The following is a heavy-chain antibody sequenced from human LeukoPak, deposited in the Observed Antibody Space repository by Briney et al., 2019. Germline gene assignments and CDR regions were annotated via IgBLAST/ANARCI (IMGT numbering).Heavy chain of an antibody. CDR3: ARSRLSSSWLLNY. V-gene: IGHV3-11*01. CDR1: GFTFSDYY. J-gene: IGHJ4*02. Sequence: GGSLRLSCAVSGFTFSDYYMSLIRQAPGKGLEWVSYIGSSGNTIYYADSVKGRFTISRDNAKNSLYLQMNSLRADDTAVYYCARSRLSSSWLLNYCGEGTLVTVSS. CDR2: IGSSGNTI. D-gene: IGHD6-13*01.